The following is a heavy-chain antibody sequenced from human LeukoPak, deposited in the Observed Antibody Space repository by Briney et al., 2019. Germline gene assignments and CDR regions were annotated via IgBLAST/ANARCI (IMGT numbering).Heavy chain of an antibody. Sequence: SETLSLTCTVSGGSISSSSYYWGWIRQPPGKGLEWIGSIYYSGSTYYNPSLKSRVTISVDTSKNQFSLKLSSVTGADTAVYYCARLDGDSPDYWGQGTLVTVSS. CDR3: ARLDGDSPDY. CDR1: GGSISSSSYY. D-gene: IGHD4-17*01. V-gene: IGHV4-39*01. CDR2: IYYSGST. J-gene: IGHJ4*02.